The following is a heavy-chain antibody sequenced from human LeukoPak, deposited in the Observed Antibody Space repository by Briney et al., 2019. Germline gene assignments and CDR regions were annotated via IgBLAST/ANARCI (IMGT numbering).Heavy chain of an antibody. V-gene: IGHV3-9*01. CDR3: AKDISTTVVTPGAFDI. CDR2: ISWNSGSI. J-gene: IGHJ3*02. D-gene: IGHD4-23*01. CDR1: GFTFDDYA. Sequence: GGSLRLSCAASGFTFDDYAMHWVRQAPGKGLEWVSGISWNSGSIGYADSVKGRFTISRDNAKNSLYLQMNSLRAEDTALYYCAKDISTTVVTPGAFDIWGQGTMVTVSS.